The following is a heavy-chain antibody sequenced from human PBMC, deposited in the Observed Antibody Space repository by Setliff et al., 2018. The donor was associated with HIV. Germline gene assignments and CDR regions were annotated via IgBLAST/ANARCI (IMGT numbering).Heavy chain of an antibody. J-gene: IGHJ4*02. CDR2: VYNTGRT. Sequence: PSETLSLTCAVYGDSINSANSYWGWIRQPPGKGLEWVATVYNTGRTFYNPSLQSRFTISIDTSRHQFSLKVTSVTAADTAVYYCARSPAAEGYWGQGTLVTVSS. V-gene: IGHV4-39*01. D-gene: IGHD6-13*01. CDR1: GDSINSANSY. CDR3: ARSPAAEGY.